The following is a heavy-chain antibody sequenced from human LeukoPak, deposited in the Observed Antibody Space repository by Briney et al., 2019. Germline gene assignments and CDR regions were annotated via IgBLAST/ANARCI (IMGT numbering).Heavy chain of an antibody. Sequence: KPSETLSLTCTIFGGSISSSSYYWGWIRQPPGKGLEWIGEINHSGSTNYNPSLKSRVTISVDTSKNQFSLKLSSVTAADTAVYYCARSNTNTALQPNRRRRYNWFDPWGQGTLVTVSS. CDR2: INHSGST. CDR3: ARSNTNTALQPNRRRRYNWFDP. J-gene: IGHJ5*02. CDR1: GGSISSSSYY. D-gene: IGHD4-11*01. V-gene: IGHV4-39*07.